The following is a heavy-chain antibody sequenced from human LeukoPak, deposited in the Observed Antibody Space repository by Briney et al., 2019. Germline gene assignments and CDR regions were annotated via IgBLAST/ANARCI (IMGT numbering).Heavy chain of an antibody. Sequence: GGSLRLSCAASGFTFSNAWMGWVRQAPGKGLEWVGRIKSKTDGGTTDYAAPVKGRFTISRDDSKNTLYLQMNSLKTEDTAVYYCTTDRYSGSYYSFDYWGQGTLVTVSS. J-gene: IGHJ4*02. CDR3: TTDRYSGSYYSFDY. D-gene: IGHD1-26*01. CDR1: GFTFSNAW. V-gene: IGHV3-15*01. CDR2: IKSKTDGGTT.